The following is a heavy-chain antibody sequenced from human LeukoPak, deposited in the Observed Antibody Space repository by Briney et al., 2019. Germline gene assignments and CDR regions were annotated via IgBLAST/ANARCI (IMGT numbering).Heavy chain of an antibody. D-gene: IGHD4-17*01. V-gene: IGHV3-66*02. J-gene: IGHJ4*02. CDR2: IYSGGST. CDR3: ARDLRPNRYFDY. CDR1: GLTVSNNY. Sequence: PGXSLRLSCAASGLTVSNNYMSWVRQAPGKGLDWVSVIYSGGSTYYADSVKGRFTISRDNSKNTLYLQMNSLRAEDTPVYYCARDLRPNRYFDYWGQGTLVTVSS.